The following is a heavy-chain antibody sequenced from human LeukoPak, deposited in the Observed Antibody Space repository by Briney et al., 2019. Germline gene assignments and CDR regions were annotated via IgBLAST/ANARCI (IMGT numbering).Heavy chain of an antibody. J-gene: IGHJ4*02. CDR2: ITSSGRST. V-gene: IGHV3-11*01. CDR3: TRDPDYGDPD. D-gene: IGHD2-21*01. Sequence: GGSLRLSCTASGFSFSGHYMTWMRQAPGKGLEWISYITSSGRSTDYADSVKGRFIISRDNAMNSLFLQMSSLRVDDTAVYYCTRDPDYGDPDWGQGTLVTVSS. CDR1: GFSFSGHY.